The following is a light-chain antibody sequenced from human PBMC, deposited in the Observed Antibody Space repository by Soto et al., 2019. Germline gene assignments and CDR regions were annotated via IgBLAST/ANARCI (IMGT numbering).Light chain of an antibody. V-gene: IGKV1-39*01. CDR1: QSITNY. CDR3: QQSGSYPYT. Sequence: DIQMTQSPPSLSVSVGDRVTITCRASQSITNYLNWYQQKPGKAPKLLVYAASSLQSGVPSRFRGNGSGTDFTLTISSLQPEDFASYYCQQSGSYPYTFGQGTKLEIK. J-gene: IGKJ2*01. CDR2: AAS.